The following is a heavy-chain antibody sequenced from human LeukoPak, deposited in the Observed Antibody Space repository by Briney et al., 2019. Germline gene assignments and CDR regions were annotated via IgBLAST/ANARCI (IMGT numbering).Heavy chain of an antibody. CDR2: IHPGDSDT. Sequence: GASLKISCKGSGYSFTSYWIGWVRQMPGKGLEWMGIIHPGDSDTRYGPSFQGQVTISADKSISTAYLQWSSLKASDTAMYYCARLGDISGYYWFDPWGQGTLVTVSS. CDR1: GYSFTSYW. J-gene: IGHJ5*02. CDR3: ARLGDISGYYWFDP. V-gene: IGHV5-51*01. D-gene: IGHD3-22*01.